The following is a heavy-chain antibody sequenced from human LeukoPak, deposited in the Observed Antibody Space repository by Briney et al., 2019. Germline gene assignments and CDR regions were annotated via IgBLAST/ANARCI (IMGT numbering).Heavy chain of an antibody. V-gene: IGHV3-21*01. CDR3: ARDFLAAGDY. Sequence: GGSLRLSCEASGFIFSSYSINWVRQAPGKGLEWVSSISSGGTKIYYADSVKGRFTISRDDVKKSVYLQMNSLRVEDTAVYYCARDFLAAGDYWGQGTQVTVSS. J-gene: IGHJ4*02. D-gene: IGHD6-13*01. CDR1: GFIFSSYS. CDR2: ISSGGTKI.